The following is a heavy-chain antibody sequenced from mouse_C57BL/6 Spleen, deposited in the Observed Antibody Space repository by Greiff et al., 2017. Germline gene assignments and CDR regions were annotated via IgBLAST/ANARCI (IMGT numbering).Heavy chain of an antibody. D-gene: IGHD2-3*01. CDR3: ARMRGYDYAMDY. V-gene: IGHV1-61*01. CDR2: IYPSDSET. J-gene: IGHJ4*01. CDR1: GYTFTSYW. Sequence: VQLQQPGAELVRPGSSVKLSCKASGYTFTSYWMDWVKQRPGQGLEWIGNIYPSDSETHYNQKFKDKATLTVDKSSSTAYMQLSSLTSEDSAVYYCARMRGYDYAMDYWGQGTSVTVSS.